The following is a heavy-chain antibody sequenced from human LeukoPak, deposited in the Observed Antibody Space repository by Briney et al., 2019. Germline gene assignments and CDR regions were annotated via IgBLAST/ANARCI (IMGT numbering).Heavy chain of an antibody. CDR3: AKDRVGAILYFDY. J-gene: IGHJ4*02. CDR2: ISGSGGRT. D-gene: IGHD1-26*01. V-gene: IGHV3-23*01. CDR1: GFTFSSYG. Sequence: PGGTLRLSCEASGFTFSSYGMSWVRQAPGKGLEWVSAISGSGGRTYYADSMKGRFTISRDNSKNTLYLQMNSLRGEDTAVYYCAKDRVGAILYFDYWGQGTLVTVSS.